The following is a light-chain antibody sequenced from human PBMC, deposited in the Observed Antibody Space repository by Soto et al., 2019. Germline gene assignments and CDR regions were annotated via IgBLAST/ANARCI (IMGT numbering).Light chain of an antibody. CDR2: DAS. CDR1: ESVGRH. J-gene: IGKJ5*01. CDR3: QQYNNWPPN. Sequence: EVVVTQSPATLSVSPLEVATLSCMASESVGRHLAWYHQKPGQAPKLLIFDASTRATGVPARFSGSGSGTEFTLTVSSLQSEDIAVYFCQQYNNWPPNFGQGTRLEIK. V-gene: IGKV3-15*01.